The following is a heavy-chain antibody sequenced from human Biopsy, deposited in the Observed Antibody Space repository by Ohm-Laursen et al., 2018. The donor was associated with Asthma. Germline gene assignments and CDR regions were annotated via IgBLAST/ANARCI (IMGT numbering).Heavy chain of an antibody. J-gene: IGHJ1*01. Sequence: SLRLSCSASGFTFSSYGMYWVRQAPGKGPEWVAVISYDGSNKYYADSVKGRFTISRDNSKNTLYLQMNSLRAEDTAVYYCARTFHFWSPYHAEHYQLWGQGTLVTVSS. CDR1: GFTFSSYG. CDR3: ARTFHFWSPYHAEHYQL. D-gene: IGHD3-3*02. CDR2: ISYDGSNK. V-gene: IGHV3-30*03.